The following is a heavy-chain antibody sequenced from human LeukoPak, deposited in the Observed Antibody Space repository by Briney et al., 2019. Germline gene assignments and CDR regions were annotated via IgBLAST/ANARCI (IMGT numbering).Heavy chain of an antibody. CDR1: GFTFSDYY. J-gene: IGHJ4*02. Sequence: GGSLRLSCAASGFTFSDYYMSWIRQAPGKGLEWVANIRPDGSAQYYVDSMKGRFTISRDNAKNSLFLQMDSLRVEDTAVYYCARATVATAGTEWGQGTLVTVSP. D-gene: IGHD2-15*01. CDR3: ARATVATAGTE. CDR2: IRPDGSAQ. V-gene: IGHV3-7*01.